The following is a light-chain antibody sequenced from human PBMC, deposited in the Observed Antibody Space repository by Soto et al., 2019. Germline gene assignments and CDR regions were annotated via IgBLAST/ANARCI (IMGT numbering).Light chain of an antibody. CDR2: DAS. Sequence: EIVLPPSPATLSFSPVAIAPLSCSSSQSINNYLSWYQQKPGQAPRLLIYDASNRATGITARFSGSGSGTDFTLTISSLEPEGFAVYYCQKHNNWPPITFGQGTRLEIK. CDR3: QKHNNWPPIT. CDR1: QSINNY. V-gene: IGKV3-11*01. J-gene: IGKJ5*01.